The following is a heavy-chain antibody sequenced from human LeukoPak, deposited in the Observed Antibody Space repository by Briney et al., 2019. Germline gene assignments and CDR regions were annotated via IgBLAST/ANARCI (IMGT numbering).Heavy chain of an antibody. CDR1: GGSISSYY. J-gene: IGHJ6*04. Sequence: SETLSLTCTVSGGSISSYYWSWIRQPAGKGLEWIGRIFASGSTNSNPSLKSRVTMSVDASKNQFSLNLSSVTAADTAVYYCARHSAMDVWGKGTTVTVSS. D-gene: IGHD3-10*01. CDR2: IFASGST. CDR3: ARHSAMDV. V-gene: IGHV4-4*07.